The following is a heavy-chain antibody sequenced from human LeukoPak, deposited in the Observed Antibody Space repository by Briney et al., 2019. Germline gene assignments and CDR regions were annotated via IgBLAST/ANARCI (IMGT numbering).Heavy chain of an antibody. J-gene: IGHJ6*02. CDR1: GDSVSSNSAA. Sequence: SQTLSLTCAMSGDSVSSNSAASNWIRQSPSGGLEWLGRTYYTSKWYNDYAVSVKSRITINPGTSKNQFSLQLNSVTPEDTAVYYCAREGGVPGTQEYYYYGMHVWGQGTTVTVSS. CDR3: AREGGVPGTQEYYYYGMHV. D-gene: IGHD6-19*01. CDR2: TYYTSKWYN. V-gene: IGHV6-1*01.